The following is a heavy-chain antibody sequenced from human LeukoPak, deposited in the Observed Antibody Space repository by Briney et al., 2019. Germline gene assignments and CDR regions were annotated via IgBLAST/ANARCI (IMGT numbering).Heavy chain of an antibody. CDR1: GGSISSYY. Sequence: SETLSLTCTDSGGSISSYYWSWIRQPPGKGLEWIGYIYYSGSTNYNPSLKSRVTISVDTSKNQFSLKLSSVTAADTAVYHCARGSSSGTSGHDAFDIWGQGTMVTVSS. CDR2: IYYSGST. J-gene: IGHJ3*02. D-gene: IGHD5-12*01. CDR3: ARGSSSGTSGHDAFDI. V-gene: IGHV4-59*12.